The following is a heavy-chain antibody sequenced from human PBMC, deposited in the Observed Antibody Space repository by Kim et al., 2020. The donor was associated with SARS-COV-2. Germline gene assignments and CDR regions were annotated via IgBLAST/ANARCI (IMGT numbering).Heavy chain of an antibody. CDR2: ISGSGGST. J-gene: IGHJ4*02. D-gene: IGHD3-3*01. Sequence: GGSLRLSCAASGFTFSSYVMRWVRQAPGKGLEWVSAISGSGGSTYYADSVKGRFIISRDNSKNTLYLQMNSLRAEDTAVYYCAKDPYYDFWCGYYVDYWGQGTLVTVSS. CDR1: GFTFSSYV. V-gene: IGHV3-23*01. CDR3: AKDPYYDFWCGYYVDY.